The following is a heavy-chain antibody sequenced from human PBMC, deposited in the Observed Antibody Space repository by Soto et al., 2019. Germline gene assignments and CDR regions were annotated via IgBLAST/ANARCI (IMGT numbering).Heavy chain of an antibody. CDR2: ISSSSSTI. J-gene: IGHJ6*02. Sequence: GGSLRLSCAASGFTFSSYSMNWVRQAPGKGLEWVSYISSSSSTIYYADSVKGRFTISRDNAKNSLYLQMNSLRDEDTAVYYCARGYCSSTSCYQDQNYYYYGMDVWGQGTTVTVSS. CDR1: GFTFSSYS. V-gene: IGHV3-48*02. CDR3: ARGYCSSTSCYQDQNYYYYGMDV. D-gene: IGHD2-2*01.